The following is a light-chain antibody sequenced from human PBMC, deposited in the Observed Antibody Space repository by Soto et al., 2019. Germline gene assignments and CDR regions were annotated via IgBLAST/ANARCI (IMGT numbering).Light chain of an antibody. CDR1: QSVRTY. Sequence: IVLTQSPVTLSLSPGERATLSCRASQSVRTYLAWYQVKPGQAPRLLIYDASSRASGVPARFSGSGSGTDFTLTISSLEPEDFALYYCQQRNSWPPITFGQGTRLEIK. CDR2: DAS. CDR3: QQRNSWPPIT. V-gene: IGKV3-11*01. J-gene: IGKJ5*01.